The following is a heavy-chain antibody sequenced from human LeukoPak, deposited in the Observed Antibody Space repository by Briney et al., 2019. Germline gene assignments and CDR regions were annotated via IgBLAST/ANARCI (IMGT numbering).Heavy chain of an antibody. V-gene: IGHV4-34*01. J-gene: IGHJ4*02. D-gene: IGHD2-2*01. CDR1: GGSFSGYY. CDR2: INHSGST. Sequence: PSETLSLTCAVYGGSFSGYYWSWIRQPPGKGLEWIGEINHSGSTNYNPSLKSRVTISVDTSKNQFSLKLSSVTAADTAVYYCARTSSTSCCPFDYWGQGTLVTVSS. CDR3: ARTSSTSCCPFDY.